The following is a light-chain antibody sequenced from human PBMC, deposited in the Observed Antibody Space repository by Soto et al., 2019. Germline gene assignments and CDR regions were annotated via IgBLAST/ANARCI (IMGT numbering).Light chain of an antibody. CDR1: QSVSSSY. V-gene: IGKV3-20*01. Sequence: EIVFTQAPGTLSLSPGERATLCCRASQSVSSSYLAWYQQKPGQAPRLLIYGASSRATGIPDRFSGSGSGTDFTLTISRLEPEDFAVYYCQQYGSSPLTFGQGTRLEIK. CDR2: GAS. CDR3: QQYGSSPLT. J-gene: IGKJ5*01.